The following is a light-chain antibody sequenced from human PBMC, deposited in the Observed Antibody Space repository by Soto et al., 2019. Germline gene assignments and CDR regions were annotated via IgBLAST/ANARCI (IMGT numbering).Light chain of an antibody. J-gene: IGLJ2*01. V-gene: IGLV2-8*01. Sequence: QSALTQPPSASXSPGQSVTISCTGTSSDVGGYNYVSWYQQHPGKAPKLIIYEVTKRPSGVPDRFSGSKSGNTASLTVSGLQAEDEADYYCTSFAGINNFLVFGGGTKLTVL. CDR3: TSFAGINNFLV. CDR2: EVT. CDR1: SSDVGGYNY.